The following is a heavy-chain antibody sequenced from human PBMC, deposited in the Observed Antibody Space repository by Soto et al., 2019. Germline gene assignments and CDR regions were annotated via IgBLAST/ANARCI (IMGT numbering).Heavy chain of an antibody. CDR2: ISSNGGST. CDR1: GFTFSSYA. Sequence: PGGSLRLSCSASGFTFSSYAMPWVRQAPGKGLEYVSAISSNGGSTYYAASVKGRFTISRDNSKNTLYLQMSSLRAEDTAVYYCVKDPDYDFWSGYWSEWGQGTLVTVSS. J-gene: IGHJ4*02. D-gene: IGHD3-3*01. V-gene: IGHV3-64D*06. CDR3: VKDPDYDFWSGYWSE.